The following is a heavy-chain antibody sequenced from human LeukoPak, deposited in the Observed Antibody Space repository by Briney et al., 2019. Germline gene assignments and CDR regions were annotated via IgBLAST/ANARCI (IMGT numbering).Heavy chain of an antibody. CDR1: GGSVINTNW. Sequence: SETLSLTCGVSGGSVINTNWWTWGRQPPGKGLEWIGEYHLDGRTNYNPSLERRLTMSVDVSENQVSLKLTSVTAADTAVYYCAREGGFYRPLDYSGQGTLVTVSS. D-gene: IGHD3-3*01. CDR2: YHLDGRT. V-gene: IGHV4-4*02. CDR3: AREGGFYRPLDY. J-gene: IGHJ4*02.